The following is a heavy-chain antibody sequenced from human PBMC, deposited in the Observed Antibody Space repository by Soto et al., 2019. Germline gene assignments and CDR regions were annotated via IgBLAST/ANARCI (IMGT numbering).Heavy chain of an antibody. V-gene: IGHV3-15*01. CDR3: TKGPRIGGRCFHY. J-gene: IGHJ4*02. Sequence: EEQLVESGGGLVEPGGSLRLSCAASGFSCSDAWMNWVRQTPGKGLEWVGRIKSKTDGGTTDYAEPVKGRFTVSRDESKNTLYLQMYSLKSEDTAVYYCTKGPRIGGRCFHYLGQGSLVTVSS. CDR1: GFSCSDAW. CDR2: IKSKTDGGTT. D-gene: IGHD2-15*01.